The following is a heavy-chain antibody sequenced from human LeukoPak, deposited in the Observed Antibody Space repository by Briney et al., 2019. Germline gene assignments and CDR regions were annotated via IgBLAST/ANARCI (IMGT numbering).Heavy chain of an antibody. Sequence: GGSLRLSCAASGFTVSSNYMSWVRQAPGKGLECVSVIYSGGSTYYADSVKGRFTISRDNSKNTLYLQMNSLRAEDTAMYYCAKDLRAVVIGSPLDYWGQGILVTVSS. CDR2: IYSGGST. CDR3: AKDLRAVVIGSPLDY. V-gene: IGHV3-53*05. D-gene: IGHD2-2*01. J-gene: IGHJ4*02. CDR1: GFTVSSNY.